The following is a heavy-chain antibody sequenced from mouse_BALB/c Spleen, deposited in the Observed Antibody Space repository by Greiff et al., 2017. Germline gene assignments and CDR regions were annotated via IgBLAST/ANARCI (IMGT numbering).Heavy chain of an antibody. Sequence: EVKLQESGGGLVKPGGSLKLSCAASGFTFSSYAMSWVRQTPEKRLEWVASISSGGSTYYPDSVKGRFTISRDNARNILYLQMSSLRSEDTAMYYCARGRSIYYDYDAFAYWGQGTLVTVSA. CDR2: ISSGGST. V-gene: IGHV5-6-5*01. D-gene: IGHD2-4*01. CDR3: ARGRSIYYDYDAFAY. CDR1: GFTFSSYA. J-gene: IGHJ3*01.